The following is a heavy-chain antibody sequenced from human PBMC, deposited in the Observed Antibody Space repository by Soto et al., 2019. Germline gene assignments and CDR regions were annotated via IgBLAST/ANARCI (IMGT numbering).Heavy chain of an antibody. CDR1: GGSINSDGHY. CDR2: IYSSGSS. J-gene: IGHJ3*02. Sequence: QVQLQESGLGLLKPSQTLTLTCSVSGGSINSDGHYWSWIRQVPGKGLEWLGYIYSSGSSDYNPSLKSRLTISLDTSKNQFSLRVISLTAADTAVYYCAADTQNGDLGYYSAAFDIWGQGTMVTVSS. V-gene: IGHV4-31*02. D-gene: IGHD3-22*01. CDR3: AADTQNGDLGYYSAAFDI.